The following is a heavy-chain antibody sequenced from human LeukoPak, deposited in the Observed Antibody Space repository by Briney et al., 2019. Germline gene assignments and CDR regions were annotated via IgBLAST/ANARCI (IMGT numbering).Heavy chain of an antibody. V-gene: IGHV4-39*01. CDR1: GGSISKSSYY. Sequence: SETLSLTCTVSGGSISKSSYYWGWIRQPPGKGLEWIGSIYYSGSTCYNPSLESRVTISVDTSKNHFSLKVRSVTAADTAVYYCARQGPLATAVTTRTNPFDYWGQGTLVTVSS. CDR3: ARQGPLATAVTTRTNPFDY. J-gene: IGHJ4*02. D-gene: IGHD4-11*01. CDR2: IYYSGST.